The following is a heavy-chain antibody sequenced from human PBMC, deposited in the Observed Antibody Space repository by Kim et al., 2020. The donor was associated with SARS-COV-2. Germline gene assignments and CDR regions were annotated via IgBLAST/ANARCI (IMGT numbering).Heavy chain of an antibody. Sequence: SETLSLTCSVSGFSIRGAYNWAWIRQPPGKGLEWIGNVDHSGVTYYSPSLKSRVTISVDTSKSQFSLQLSSVTAADTAVYYCVRRLGGSGLRDYWGQGIL. D-gene: IGHD3-3*01. CDR2: VDHSGVT. V-gene: IGHV4-38-2*02. CDR1: GFSIRGAYN. J-gene: IGHJ4*02. CDR3: VRRLGGSGLRDY.